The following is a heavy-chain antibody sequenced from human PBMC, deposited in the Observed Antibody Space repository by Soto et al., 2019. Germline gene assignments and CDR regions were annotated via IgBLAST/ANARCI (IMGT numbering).Heavy chain of an antibody. D-gene: IGHD6-6*01. CDR3: ARLSARYGMDV. V-gene: IGHV5-51*01. CDR2: IYPGDSDT. Sequence: GESLKSSGKGSGYSFTIYCIGWVLQMPWKGLEWMGIIYPGDSDTRYSPSFQGQVTISADKSISTAYLQWSSLKASDTAMYYCARLSARYGMDVWGQGTTVTVSS. J-gene: IGHJ6*02. CDR1: GYSFTIYC.